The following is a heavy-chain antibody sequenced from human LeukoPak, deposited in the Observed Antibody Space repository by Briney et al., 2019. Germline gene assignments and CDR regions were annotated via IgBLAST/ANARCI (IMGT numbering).Heavy chain of an antibody. V-gene: IGHV1-3*03. Sequence: ASVKVSCKASGGTFSSYAISWVRQAPGQRLEWMGWINAGNGNTKYSQEFQGRVTITRDTSASTAYMELSSLRSEDMAVYYCARGALYYYDSSGYYDRTPDAFDIWGQGTMVTVSS. J-gene: IGHJ3*02. CDR2: INAGNGNT. D-gene: IGHD3-22*01. CDR1: GGTFSSYA. CDR3: ARGALYYYDSSGYYDRTPDAFDI.